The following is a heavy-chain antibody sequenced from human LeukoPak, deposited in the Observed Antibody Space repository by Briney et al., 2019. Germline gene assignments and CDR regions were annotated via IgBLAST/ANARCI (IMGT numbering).Heavy chain of an antibody. CDR2: ITASGGST. CDR1: GFTFNNYA. Sequence: GGSLRLSCASSGFTFNNYAMTWVRQAPGKGLEWVSSITASGGSTYCADSVKGRFTISRDNSKNTQYLQMSSLRAEDTAVYYCARDYPTSGIVTIFDYWGQGTLVTVSS. J-gene: IGHJ4*02. V-gene: IGHV3-23*01. D-gene: IGHD1-1*01. CDR3: ARDYPTSGIVTIFDY.